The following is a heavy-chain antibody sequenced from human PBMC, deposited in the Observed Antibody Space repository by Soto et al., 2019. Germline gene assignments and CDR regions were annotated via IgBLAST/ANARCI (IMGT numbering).Heavy chain of an antibody. CDR2: IGFDGIIK. CDR1: GFTFSSYP. D-gene: IGHD3-10*01. CDR3: ARDLFRGTPDYFDY. J-gene: IGHJ4*02. Sequence: QVQLVESGGGVVQPGTSLRLSCAASGFTFSSYPFHSVRQAPAKGLEWVAVIGFDGIIKLYADSVKGRFTISRDDSKNTLYLQMNSLRDEDAAVYYCARDLFRGTPDYFDYWGQGTLVTVSS. V-gene: IGHV3-30*04.